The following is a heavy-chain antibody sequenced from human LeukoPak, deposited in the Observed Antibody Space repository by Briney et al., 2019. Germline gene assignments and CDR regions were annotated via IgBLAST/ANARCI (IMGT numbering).Heavy chain of an antibody. Sequence: GGSLRLSCAASGYTFSSYEMNWVRQAPGKGLEWVSYISSSGSTIYYADSVKGRFTISRDNAKNSLYLQMNSLRAEDTAVYYCARDQYGMDVWGQGTTVTVSS. CDR2: ISSSGSTI. CDR3: ARDQYGMDV. J-gene: IGHJ6*02. V-gene: IGHV3-48*03. CDR1: GYTFSSYE.